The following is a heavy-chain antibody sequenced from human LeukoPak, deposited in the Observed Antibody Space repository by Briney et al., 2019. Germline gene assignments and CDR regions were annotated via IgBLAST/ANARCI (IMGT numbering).Heavy chain of an antibody. CDR2: ISSSSSYI. CDR1: GFTFCSYS. V-gene: IGHV3-21*01. D-gene: IGHD3-10*01. Sequence: GGSLRLSCAASGFTFCSYSMNWVRQAPGKGLEWVSSISSSSSYIYYAHSVRGRFTISRDNAKNSLYLQMNSLRAEDTAVYYCARDSMVRGVITNIDWFDPWGQGTLVTVSS. CDR3: ARDSMVRGVITNIDWFDP. J-gene: IGHJ5*02.